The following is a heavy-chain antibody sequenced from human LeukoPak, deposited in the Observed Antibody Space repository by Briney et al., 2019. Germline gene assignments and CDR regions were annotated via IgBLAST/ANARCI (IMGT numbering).Heavy chain of an antibody. V-gene: IGHV4-39*01. D-gene: IGHD6-13*01. CDR1: GGSISSSSYY. J-gene: IGHJ4*02. Sequence: PSETPSLTCTVSGGSISSSSYYWGWIRQPPGKGLEWIGSIYYSGSTYYNPSLKSRVTISVDTSKNQFSLKLSSVTAADTAVYYCARLVGSSWYHEVLLGRDYWGQGTLVTVSS. CDR3: ARLVGSSWYHEVLLGRDY. CDR2: IYYSGST.